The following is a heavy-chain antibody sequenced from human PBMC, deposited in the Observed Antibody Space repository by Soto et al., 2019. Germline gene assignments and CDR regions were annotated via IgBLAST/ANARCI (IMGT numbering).Heavy chain of an antibody. CDR1: EFTFSNYW. Sequence: VQLVESGGGLVQPGGSLRLSCAASEFTFSNYWMHWVHQAPGKGLVWVSRINGDGSTTNYADSVKGRFAISRDNAKSTLFLQMNGLSAEDTAVYYCARGGLRAYWFDPWGQGTLVTVSA. J-gene: IGHJ5*02. V-gene: IGHV3-74*01. D-gene: IGHD5-12*01. CDR2: INGDGSTT. CDR3: ARGGLRAYWFDP.